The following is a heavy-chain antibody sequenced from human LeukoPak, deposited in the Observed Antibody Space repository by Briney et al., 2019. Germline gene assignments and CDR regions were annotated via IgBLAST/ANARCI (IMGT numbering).Heavy chain of an antibody. CDR1: GHTFTGYY. Sequence: ASVKVSCKASGHTFTGYYMHWVRQAPGQGLEWMGRINPNSGGTNYAQKFQGRVTMTRDTSISTAYMELSRLRSDDTAEYYCARDFHQTYYYGSGSFSWGQGTLVTVSS. CDR3: ARDFHQTYYYGSGSFS. CDR2: INPNSGGT. J-gene: IGHJ5*02. V-gene: IGHV1-2*06. D-gene: IGHD3-10*01.